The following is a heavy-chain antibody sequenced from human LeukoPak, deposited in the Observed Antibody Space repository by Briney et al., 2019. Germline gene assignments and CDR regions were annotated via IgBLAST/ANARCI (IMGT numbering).Heavy chain of an antibody. J-gene: IGHJ4*02. V-gene: IGHV3-74*01. CDR3: ARGGAYSYGYVGY. CDR1: GFTFSSYW. D-gene: IGHD5-18*01. Sequence: GGSLRLSCAASGFTFSSYWMHWVRHPPGKGLVWVSCINSHGSTTSYADSVKGRFTISRDNAKNTVYLQLNSLRAEDTAVYYCARGGAYSYGYVGYWGQGTLVTVSS. CDR2: INSHGSTT.